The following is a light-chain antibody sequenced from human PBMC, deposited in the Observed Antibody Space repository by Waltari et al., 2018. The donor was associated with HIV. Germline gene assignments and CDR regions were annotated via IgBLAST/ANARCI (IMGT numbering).Light chain of an antibody. J-gene: IGLJ3*02. V-gene: IGLV2-23*02. CDR1: SSDVGCYNL. Sequence: SALTQPPSVSGSPGQSLTISCTGTSSDVGCYNLVSRYQQHPGKAPNLMIYEVSKRPSGVSNRFSGSKSGNTASLTISGLQAEDEADYYCCSYAGSSTLFGGGTKLTVL. CDR3: CSYAGSSTL. CDR2: EVS.